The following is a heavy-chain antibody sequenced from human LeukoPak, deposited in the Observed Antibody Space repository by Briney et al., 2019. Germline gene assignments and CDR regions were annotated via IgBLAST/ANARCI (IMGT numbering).Heavy chain of an antibody. V-gene: IGHV1-2*02. CDR2: INPNSGGT. CDR3: AREYCSSTSCYLDY. J-gene: IGHJ4*02. D-gene: IGHD2-2*01. Sequence: RASVKVSCKASGYTFTGYYMHWVRQAPGQGLEWMGWINPNSGGTNYAQKFQGRVTMTRDTSISTAYMELSRLRSDDTAVYYCAREYCSSTSCYLDYWGQGTLVTVSS. CDR1: GYTFTGYY.